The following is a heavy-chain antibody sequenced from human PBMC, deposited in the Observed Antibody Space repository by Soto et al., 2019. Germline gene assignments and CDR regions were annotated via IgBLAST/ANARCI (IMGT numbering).Heavy chain of an antibody. J-gene: IGHJ4*02. D-gene: IGHD6-19*01. Sequence: SETLSLTCTVSGASITGSSYWSWIRQPAGKGLEWIGRFSLSGTTSYNPSLRSRVTMSADVSKNQFSLRLTSVTAADTATYYCAHRPSGWYLFDYWGQGTLVTVSS. V-gene: IGHV4-4*07. CDR1: GASITGSSY. CDR3: AHRPSGWYLFDY. CDR2: FSLSGTT.